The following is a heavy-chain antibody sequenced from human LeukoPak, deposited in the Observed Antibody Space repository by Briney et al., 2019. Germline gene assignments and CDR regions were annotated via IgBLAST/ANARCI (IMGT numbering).Heavy chain of an antibody. J-gene: IGHJ4*02. V-gene: IGHV3-49*03. CDR2: IRSKAYGGTT. CDR3: TTDFPLSSTVTIDY. Sequence: PGGSLRLSCTASGFTFGDYAMSWFRQAPGKGLEWVGFIRSKAYGGTTEYAASVKGRFTISRDDSKNTLYLQMNSLKTEDTAVYYCTTDFPLSSTVTIDYWGQGTLVTVSS. D-gene: IGHD4-17*01. CDR1: GFTFGDYA.